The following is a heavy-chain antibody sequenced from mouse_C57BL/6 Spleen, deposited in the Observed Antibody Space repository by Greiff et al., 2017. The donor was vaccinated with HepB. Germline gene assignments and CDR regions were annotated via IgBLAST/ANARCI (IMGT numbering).Heavy chain of an antibody. V-gene: IGHV1-19*01. J-gene: IGHJ3*01. CDR2: INPYNGGT. CDR3: ARADDYDGGAWFAY. CDR1: GYTFTDYY. D-gene: IGHD2-4*01. Sequence: EVQLQQSGPVLVKPGASVKMSCKASGYTFTDYYMNWVKQSHGKSLEWIGVINPYNGGTSYNQKFKGKATLTVDKSSSTAYMELNSLTSEDSAVDYCARADDYDGGAWFAYWGQGTLVTVSA.